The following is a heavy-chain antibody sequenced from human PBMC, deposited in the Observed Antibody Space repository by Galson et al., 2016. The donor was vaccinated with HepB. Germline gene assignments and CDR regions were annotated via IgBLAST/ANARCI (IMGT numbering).Heavy chain of an antibody. J-gene: IGHJ6*02. D-gene: IGHD3-3*01. V-gene: IGHV3-30*14. CDR1: GFTFSSHS. CDR2: ISHDAGNH. CDR3: ASGLRWSGFFKIYFYYGMDV. Sequence: SLRLSCAASGFTFSSHSMPWARQAPGKGLEWVAVISHDAGNHFYADSVTGRFTISRNNSKNTLYLQMNMLKPDDTAVYFCASGLRWSGFFKIYFYYGMDVWGQGATVTVSS.